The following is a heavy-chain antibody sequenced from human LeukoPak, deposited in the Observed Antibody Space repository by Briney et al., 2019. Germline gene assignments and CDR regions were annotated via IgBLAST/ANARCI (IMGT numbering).Heavy chain of an antibody. J-gene: IGHJ1*01. CDR3: AKPPPGTKPPAEYFQH. CDR2: ISGSGGST. D-gene: IGHD1-1*01. Sequence: SGGSLRLSCAASGFTFSSYAMSWVRQAPGKGLEWVSAISGSGGSTYYADSVKGRFTISRDNSKSTLYLQMNSLRAEDTAVYYCAKPPPGTKPPAEYFQHWGQGTLVTVSS. V-gene: IGHV3-23*01. CDR1: GFTFSSYA.